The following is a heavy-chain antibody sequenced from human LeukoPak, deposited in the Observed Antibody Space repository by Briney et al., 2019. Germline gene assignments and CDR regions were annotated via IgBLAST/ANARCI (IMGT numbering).Heavy chain of an antibody. V-gene: IGHV1-69*04. CDR2: IIPILGIA. Sequence: GASVKVSCKASGGTFSSYAISRVRQAPGQGLEWMGRIIPILGIANYAQKFLGRVTITADKSTSTAYMELSSLRSEDTAVYYCARVSSGSYSSWGQGTLVTVSS. CDR3: ARVSSGSYSS. D-gene: IGHD1-26*01. CDR1: GGTFSSYA. J-gene: IGHJ4*02.